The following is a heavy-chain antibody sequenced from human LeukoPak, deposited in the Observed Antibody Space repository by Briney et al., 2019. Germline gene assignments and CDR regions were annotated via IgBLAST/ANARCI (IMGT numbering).Heavy chain of an antibody. V-gene: IGHV3-23*01. CDR1: GLTFSSFA. CDR2: ISGSGGST. J-gene: IGHJ4*02. Sequence: GGSLRLSCAASGLTFSSFAMNWVRQAPGKGLEWVSTISGSGGSTYYADSVKGRFTISRDNSDNTLHLQVNSLRAEDTAVYYCARGVSSHVRGYFDYWGQGTLVTVSS. D-gene: IGHD6-6*01. CDR3: ARGVSSHVRGYFDY.